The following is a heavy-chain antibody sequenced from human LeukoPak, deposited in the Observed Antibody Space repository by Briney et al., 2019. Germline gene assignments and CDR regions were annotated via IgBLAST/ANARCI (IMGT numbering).Heavy chain of an antibody. CDR2: ISSGSSYI. Sequence: GGSLRLSCAAPGFTFSSYSMNWVRQAPGKGLEWVSSISSGSSYIYFADSLKGRFTISRDNAKNSLYLQMNSLRAEDTAMYYCARVAEAAAFDYWGQGTPVTVSS. CDR3: ARVAEAAAFDY. CDR1: GFTFSSYS. V-gene: IGHV3-21*01. D-gene: IGHD6-13*01. J-gene: IGHJ4*02.